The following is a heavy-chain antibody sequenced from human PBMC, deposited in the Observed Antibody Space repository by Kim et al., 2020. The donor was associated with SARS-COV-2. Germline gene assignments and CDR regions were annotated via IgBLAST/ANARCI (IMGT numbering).Heavy chain of an antibody. V-gene: IGHV4-59*13. CDR1: GGSISSYY. J-gene: IGHJ4*02. CDR3: ARSPGGNASPGYYFDY. Sequence: SETLSLTCTVSGGSISSYYWSWIRQPPGKGLEWIGYIYYSGSTNDNPSLKSRVTISVDTSKNQFSLKLSSVTAADTAVYYCARSPGGNASPGYYFDYWGQGTLVTVSS. CDR2: IYYSGST. D-gene: IGHD2-15*01.